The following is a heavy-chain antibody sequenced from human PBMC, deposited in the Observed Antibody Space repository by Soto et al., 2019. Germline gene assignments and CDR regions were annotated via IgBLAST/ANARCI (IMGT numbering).Heavy chain of an antibody. V-gene: IGHV4-30-4*01. D-gene: IGHD6-6*01. CDR1: GGSISSGDYH. J-gene: IGHJ5*02. Sequence: TLSLACTVSGGSISSGDYHWSLIRQPPGKGLEWIGYIYHSGSTYYNPSLKSRVTISVDTSKNQFSLKLRSVTAADTAVYYCARERPDGARLDPWGQGTLVT. CDR2: IYHSGST. CDR3: ARERPDGARLDP.